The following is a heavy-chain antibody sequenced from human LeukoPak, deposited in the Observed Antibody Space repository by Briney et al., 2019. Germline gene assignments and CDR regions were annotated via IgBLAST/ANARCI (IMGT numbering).Heavy chain of an antibody. J-gene: IGHJ4*02. CDR2: INSDGSST. D-gene: IGHD4-17*01. CDR1: GSTFSSYW. CDR3: ARDLDYGDYVAYFDY. Sequence: GGSLRLSCAASGSTFSSYWMHCVRQAPGKGLVWVSCINSDGSSTSYADSVKGRFTISRDNAKNTLYLQMNSLRAEDTAVYYCARDLDYGDYVAYFDYWGQGTLVTVSS. V-gene: IGHV3-74*01.